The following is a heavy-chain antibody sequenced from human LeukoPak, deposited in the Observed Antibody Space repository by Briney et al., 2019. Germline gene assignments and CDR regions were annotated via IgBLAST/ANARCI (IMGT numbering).Heavy chain of an antibody. D-gene: IGHD2-15*01. CDR1: GGSISSSSYY. Sequence: SETLSLTCTVSGGSISSSSYYWGWIRQPPGEGLEWIGSIYYSGSTYYNPSLKSRVTISVDTPKNQFSLKLSSVTAADTAVYYCASLDKYCSGGSCFPFDAFDIWGQGTMVTVSS. J-gene: IGHJ3*02. CDR2: IYYSGST. CDR3: ASLDKYCSGGSCFPFDAFDI. V-gene: IGHV4-39*01.